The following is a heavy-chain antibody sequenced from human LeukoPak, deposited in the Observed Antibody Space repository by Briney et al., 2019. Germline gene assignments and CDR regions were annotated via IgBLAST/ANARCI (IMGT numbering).Heavy chain of an antibody. V-gene: IGHV3-53*01. J-gene: IGHJ4*02. CDR2: LYSDGNA. Sequence: GGSLRLSCAASGFTVITNDMTWVRQAPGKGLECVSVLYSDGNAKYSDSVQGRFTISSDNYKNNSLHEMNSLSPDDTAVYYCARGVEPLAANTLAYWGQGTLVTVSS. D-gene: IGHD1-14*01. CDR1: GFTVITND. CDR3: ARGVEPLAANTLAY.